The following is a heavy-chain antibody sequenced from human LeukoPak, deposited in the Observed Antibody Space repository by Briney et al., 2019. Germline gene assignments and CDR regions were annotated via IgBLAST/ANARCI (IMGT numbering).Heavy chain of an antibody. J-gene: IGHJ4*02. V-gene: IGHV1-2*02. D-gene: IGHD6-19*01. Sequence: ASVKVSCKASGYTFTGYYMHWVRQAPGQGLEWMGWINPHNGGTNYARKFQGRVTMTRDTSITTAYMELSRLRSGDTAVYYCARVPLFSSGWSIYWGQGTLVTVSS. CDR1: GYTFTGYY. CDR3: ARVPLFSSGWSIY. CDR2: INPHNGGT.